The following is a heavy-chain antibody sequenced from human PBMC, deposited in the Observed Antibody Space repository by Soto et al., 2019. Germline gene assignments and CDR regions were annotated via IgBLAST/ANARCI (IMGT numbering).Heavy chain of an antibody. CDR3: AKEYGRLDY. CDR2: ISSSSGYT. CDR1: GFTFSDYY. J-gene: IGHJ4*02. V-gene: IGHV3-11*06. Sequence: PGGSLRLSCAASGFTFSDYYMSGIRQAPGKGLEWVSYISSSSGYTNYADSVKGRFTISRDNAKNSLYLQMNSLRAEDTAVYYCAKEYGRLDYWGQGTLVTRLL. D-gene: IGHD4-17*01.